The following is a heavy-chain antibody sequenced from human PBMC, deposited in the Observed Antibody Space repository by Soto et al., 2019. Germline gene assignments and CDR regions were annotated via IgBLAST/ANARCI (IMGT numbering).Heavy chain of an antibody. Sequence: SETLSLTCAVFGGSVNSGNYYWSWIRQPPGKGLEWIGEMSHSGGTHFNPSLKSRVTISVDTSKNQFSLKMSSVTAADTALYYCARVERGTATTVVDAFDIWGPGTMVTVAS. V-gene: IGHV4-61*01. CDR1: GGSVNSGNYY. CDR2: MSHSGGT. CDR3: ARVERGTATTVVDAFDI. D-gene: IGHD1-1*01. J-gene: IGHJ3*02.